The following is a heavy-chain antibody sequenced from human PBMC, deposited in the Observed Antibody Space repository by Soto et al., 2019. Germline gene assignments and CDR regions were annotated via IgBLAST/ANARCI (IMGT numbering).Heavy chain of an antibody. Sequence: EVQLVESGGGLVQPGGSLRLSCAASGFTFSSYSMNWVRQAPGKGLEWVSYISSSSSTIYYADSVKGRFNISRDNAKNSLYLQMNSLRDEDTAVYYCARDRPPYSSSWSTQPQDVWGQGTTVTVSS. CDR3: ARDRPPYSSSWSTQPQDV. CDR1: GFTFSSYS. V-gene: IGHV3-48*02. CDR2: ISSSSSTI. J-gene: IGHJ6*02. D-gene: IGHD6-13*01.